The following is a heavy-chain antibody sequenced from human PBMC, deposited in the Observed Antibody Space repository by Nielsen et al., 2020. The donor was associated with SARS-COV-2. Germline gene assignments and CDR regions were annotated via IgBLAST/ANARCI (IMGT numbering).Heavy chain of an antibody. CDR1: GFAFSSYS. V-gene: IGHV3-48*04. CDR2: ISSVSSPI. D-gene: IGHD3-9*01. CDR3: ARSDYDILSGYSHHFDY. J-gene: IGHJ4*02. Sequence: GGSLRLSCAASGFAFSSYSMNWVRKAPGKGLEWVSYISSVSSPIYYADSVKGRFTISRDTAKKSLYLQMNSLRAEDTAVYYCARSDYDILSGYSHHFDYWGQGTLVTVSS.